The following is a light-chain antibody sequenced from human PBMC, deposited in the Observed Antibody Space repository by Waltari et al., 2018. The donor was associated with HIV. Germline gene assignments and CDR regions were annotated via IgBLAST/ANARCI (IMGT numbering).Light chain of an antibody. V-gene: IGLV1-40*01. J-gene: IGLJ3*02. Sequence: QSVLTQPPSVSGAPGQRVTISCTGSSSTTGAGYDVPWYQQIPGTAPKLLIYGNSHRPSGVPDRFSGSKSGTSASLAITGLQAEDEADYYCQSYDSSLSVWVFGGGTKLTVL. CDR1: SSTTGAGYD. CDR3: QSYDSSLSVWV. CDR2: GNS.